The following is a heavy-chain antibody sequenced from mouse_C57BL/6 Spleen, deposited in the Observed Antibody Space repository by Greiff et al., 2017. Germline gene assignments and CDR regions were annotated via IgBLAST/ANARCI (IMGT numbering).Heavy chain of an antibody. CDR1: GYTFTSYW. Sequence: QVQLQQPGAELVKPGASVKLSCKASGYTFTSYWMQWVKQRPGQGLEWIGEIDPSDSYTNYNQKFKGKATLTVDTSSRTAYMQLSSLTSEDSAVYYCARRPHYYGSSYNCDYWGQGTTLTVSS. V-gene: IGHV1-50*01. D-gene: IGHD1-1*01. CDR2: IDPSDSYT. CDR3: ARRPHYYGSSYNCDY. J-gene: IGHJ2*01.